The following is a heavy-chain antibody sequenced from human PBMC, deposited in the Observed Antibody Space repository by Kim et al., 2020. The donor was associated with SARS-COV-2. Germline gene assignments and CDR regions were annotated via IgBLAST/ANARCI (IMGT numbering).Heavy chain of an antibody. J-gene: IGHJ6*02. D-gene: IGHD3-22*01. CDR1: GFTFSTYT. V-gene: IGHV3-48*04. Sequence: GGSLRLSCAASGFTFSTYTMNWVRQAPGKGLEWVSYISGSGSTTYYADSVKGRFTISRDNARNSLYLQMNSLRAEDTAVYYCARDTYYPTVDDYGIDVWGQGTTVTVSS. CDR2: ISGSGSTT. CDR3: ARDTYYPTVDDYGIDV.